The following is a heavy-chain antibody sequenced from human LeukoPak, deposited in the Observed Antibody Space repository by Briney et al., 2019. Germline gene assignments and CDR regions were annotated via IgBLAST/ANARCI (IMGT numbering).Heavy chain of an antibody. J-gene: IGHJ4*02. CDR1: GYTFTSYD. V-gene: IGHV1-8*01. D-gene: IGHD2-21*02. CDR3: ATSNCGGDCYSLDY. CDR2: MNPNSGNT. Sequence: ASVKVSCKASGYTFTSYDINWVRQATGQGLEWMGWMNPNSGNTGYAQKFQGRVTMTRNPSISTAYMELSSLRSEDTAVYYCATSNCGGDCYSLDYWGQGTLVTVSS.